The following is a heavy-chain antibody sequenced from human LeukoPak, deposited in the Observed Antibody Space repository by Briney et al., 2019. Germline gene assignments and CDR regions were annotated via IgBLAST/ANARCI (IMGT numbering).Heavy chain of an antibody. CDR3: FAPFDY. CDR2: IHQDGGEK. CDR1: GFMFSRYW. J-gene: IGHJ4*02. V-gene: IGHV3-7*01. Sequence: GGSLRLSCAASGFMFSRYWMSWVRQAPGKRLEWVANIHQDGGEKYYVDSVKGRFTISRDNTKNSMFLQMNSLRAEDTAVYYCFAPFDYWGQGTLVTVSS.